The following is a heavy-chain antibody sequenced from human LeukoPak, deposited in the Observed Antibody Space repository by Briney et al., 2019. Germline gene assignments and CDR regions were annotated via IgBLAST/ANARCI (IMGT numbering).Heavy chain of an antibody. CDR1: GFTFSSYW. CDR3: ARVDCTNGVCYSRYYYMDV. J-gene: IGHJ6*03. Sequence: GWSLRLSCAASGFTFSSYWMSWVRQAPGKGLERVANIKQDGSEKYYVDSVKGRFTISRDNAKNSLYLQMNSLRAEDTAVYYCARVDCTNGVCYSRYYYMDVWGKGTTVTVSS. D-gene: IGHD2-8*01. V-gene: IGHV3-7*01. CDR2: IKQDGSEK.